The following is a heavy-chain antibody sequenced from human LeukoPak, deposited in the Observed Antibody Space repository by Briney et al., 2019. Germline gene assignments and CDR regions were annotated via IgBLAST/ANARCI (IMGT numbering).Heavy chain of an antibody. CDR3: AKVPKSYYDSSGYYVWFDP. V-gene: IGHV3-23*01. CDR1: GFTFSSYA. J-gene: IGHJ5*02. D-gene: IGHD3-22*01. CDR2: ISGSGGST. Sequence: GGSLRLSCAASGFTFSSYAMSWVRQAPGKGLEWVSAISGSGGSTYYADSVKGRFTISRDNSKNTLYLQMNSLRAEDTAVYYCAKVPKSYYDSSGYYVWFDPWGQGTLVTVSS.